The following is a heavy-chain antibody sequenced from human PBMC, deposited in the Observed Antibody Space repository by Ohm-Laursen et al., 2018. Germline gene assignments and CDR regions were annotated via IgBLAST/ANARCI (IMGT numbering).Heavy chain of an antibody. V-gene: IGHV4-4*07. CDR1: GASISSEY. D-gene: IGHD5-12*01. CDR2: IYSRGNT. Sequence: SDTLSLTCAVSGASISSEYWTWIRQPAGKGLDWIGRIYSRGNTDYNPSLKSRVTISLDTSKNQFSLKLNSVTAADTAVYYCARGLVVNSGYDWGWDYWGQGALVTVSS. J-gene: IGHJ4*02. CDR3: ARGLVVNSGYDWGWDY.